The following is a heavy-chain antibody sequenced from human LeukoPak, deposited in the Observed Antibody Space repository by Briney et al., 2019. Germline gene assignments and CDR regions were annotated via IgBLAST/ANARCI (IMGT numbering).Heavy chain of an antibody. CDR2: ISNSGGNT. J-gene: IGHJ4*02. Sequence: GGSLRLSCATSGFTFSDYAMSWVRQAPGKGLEWVSTISNSGGNTHYADSVMGRFTISRDNSKNTLYLQMNSLRAEDTAVYYCAKDSNVVVPAAIWDYWGQGTLVTVSS. V-gene: IGHV3-23*01. CDR1: GFTFSDYA. D-gene: IGHD2-2*01. CDR3: AKDSNVVVPAAIWDY.